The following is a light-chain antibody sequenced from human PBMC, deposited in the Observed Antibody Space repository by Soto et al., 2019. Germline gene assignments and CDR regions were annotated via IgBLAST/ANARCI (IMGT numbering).Light chain of an antibody. J-gene: IGKJ2*01. CDR3: QQYDSYSST. CDR1: QSINNW. CDR2: EAS. Sequence: DIQMTQSPSTLSASVGDRVTITCRASQSINNWLAWYQQKPGKAPKLLIYEASSLLSGVPSRFSGSGSGTEFTLTISSLQPEDFAAYYCQQYDSYSSTFGQGTKLDI. V-gene: IGKV1-5*03.